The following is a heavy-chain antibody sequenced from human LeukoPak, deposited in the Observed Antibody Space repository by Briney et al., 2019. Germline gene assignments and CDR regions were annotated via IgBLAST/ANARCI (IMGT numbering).Heavy chain of an antibody. D-gene: IGHD4-17*01. CDR2: IRGSGVNT. Sequence: GGSLRLSCTASGFSSSAYAMMWVRQAPGKGPEWVSAIRGSGVNTYYADSVKGRFTISRDNSKYTLFLQMNSLRAEDTAVYYCARDPNGDYIGAFDMWGPGTMVTVSS. CDR3: ARDPNGDYIGAFDM. V-gene: IGHV3-23*01. CDR1: GFSSSAYA. J-gene: IGHJ3*02.